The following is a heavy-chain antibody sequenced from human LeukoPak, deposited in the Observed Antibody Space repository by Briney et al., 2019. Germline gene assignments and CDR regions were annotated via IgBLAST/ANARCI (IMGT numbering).Heavy chain of an antibody. CDR3: TRDYYDSSGYYDH. CDR1: GFTFSNAW. CDR2: IRSKAYGGTT. J-gene: IGHJ5*02. V-gene: IGHV3-49*04. D-gene: IGHD3-22*01. Sequence: PGGSLRLSCAASGFTFSNAWMSWVRQAPGKGLEWVGFIRSKAYGGTTEYAASVKGRFTISRDDSKSIAYLQMNSLKTEDTAVYYCTRDYYDSSGYYDHWGQGTLVTVSS.